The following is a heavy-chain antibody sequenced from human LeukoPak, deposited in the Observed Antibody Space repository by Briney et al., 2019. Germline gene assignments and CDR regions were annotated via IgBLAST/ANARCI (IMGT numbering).Heavy chain of an antibody. CDR2: ITWDGGST. V-gene: IGHV3-43D*03. CDR1: RFTFGEYG. D-gene: IGHD6-19*01. J-gene: IGHJ5*02. CDR3: AKDIHIGHGSGWPES. Sequence: GGSLRLSCVGSRFTFGEYGMHWVRQVPGKGLEWVSHITWDGGSTYYAGSVKGRFTISRDNSKNSLYLQMNSLGAEDTALYYCAKDIHIGHGSGWPESWGQGTLVTVSS.